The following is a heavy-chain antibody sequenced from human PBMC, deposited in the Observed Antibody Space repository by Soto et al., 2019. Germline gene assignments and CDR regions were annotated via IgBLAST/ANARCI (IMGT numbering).Heavy chain of an antibody. CDR2: ISAYNGNT. CDR3: ARDMAVAGASSRFDY. Sequence: VKLSCKASDYTFSSYGINWVRQAPGQGLEWMGWISAYNGNTSYAQKFQGRVTITADKSTSTAYMELSSLRSEDTAVYYCARDMAVAGASSRFDYWGQGTLVTVS. CDR1: DYTFSSYG. D-gene: IGHD6-19*01. V-gene: IGHV1-18*01. J-gene: IGHJ4*02.